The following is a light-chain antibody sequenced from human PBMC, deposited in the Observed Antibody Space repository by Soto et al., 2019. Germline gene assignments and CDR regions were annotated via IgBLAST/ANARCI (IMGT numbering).Light chain of an antibody. CDR3: HQRGCWPPYT. J-gene: IGKJ2*01. CDR2: DAS. V-gene: IGKV3-11*01. Sequence: EIVLTQSPATLPLSPGERATLSCRASQSVSSYLAWYQQKPGQAPRLLIYDASNRATGIPARFSGSGSGTAFTLSISSLEPEDFAVYSGHQRGCWPPYTFGQGTRLEIK. CDR1: QSVSSY.